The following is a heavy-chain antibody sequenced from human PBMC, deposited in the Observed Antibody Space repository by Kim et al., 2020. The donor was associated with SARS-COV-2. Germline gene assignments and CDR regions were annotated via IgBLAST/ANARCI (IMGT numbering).Heavy chain of an antibody. Sequence: GGSLRLSCAASGFTFDDYAMHWVRQAPGKGLEWVSGISWNSGSIGYADSVKGRFTISRDNAKNSLYLQMNSLRAEDTALYYCAKDIGSRRYSSSWTNWFDPWGQGTLVTVSA. CDR2: ISWNSGSI. D-gene: IGHD6-13*01. CDR3: AKDIGSRRYSSSWTNWFDP. J-gene: IGHJ5*02. V-gene: IGHV3-9*01. CDR1: GFTFDDYA.